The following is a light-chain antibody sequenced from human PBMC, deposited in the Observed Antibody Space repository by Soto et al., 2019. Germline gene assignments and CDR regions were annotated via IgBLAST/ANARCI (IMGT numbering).Light chain of an antibody. CDR3: QQYYSYPST. Sequence: AIRMTQSPSSFSASTGDRVTITCRASQGISSYLAWYQQKPGKAPKLLIYAASTLQSGVPSRFSGSGSGTDFTLTISCLQSEDFATSYCQQYYSYPSTFGPGTKVDI. J-gene: IGKJ3*01. CDR2: AAS. CDR1: QGISSY. V-gene: IGKV1-8*01.